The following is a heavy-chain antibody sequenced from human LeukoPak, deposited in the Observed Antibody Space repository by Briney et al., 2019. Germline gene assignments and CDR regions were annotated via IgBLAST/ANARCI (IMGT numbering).Heavy chain of an antibody. CDR1: GFTFSAYW. CDR2: INNDGSKT. D-gene: IGHD2/OR15-2a*01. J-gene: IGHJ5*02. Sequence: PGGSLRLSXATSGFTFSAYWMHWVGQVPGKGLVWVSHINNDGSKTTYADSVKGRFTISRDNAKNTLNLQMNSLRVEDSAVYFCVRDAPNSRFDPWGQGTLVTVSS. CDR3: VRDAPNSRFDP. V-gene: IGHV3-74*01.